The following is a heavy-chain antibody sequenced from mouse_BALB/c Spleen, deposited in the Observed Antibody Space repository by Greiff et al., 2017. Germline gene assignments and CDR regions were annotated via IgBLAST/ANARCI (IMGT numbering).Heavy chain of an antibody. D-gene: IGHD1-1*01. CDR1: GYTFTSYW. Sequence: VQLQQPGAELVKPGASVKLSCKASGYTFTSYWMHWVKQRPGQGLEWIGEINPSNGRTNYNEKFKSKATLTVDKSSSTAYMQLSSLTSEDSAVYYCARPSDYYGSRGTWFAYWGQGTLVTVSA. CDR3: ARPSDYYGSRGTWFAY. J-gene: IGHJ3*01. CDR2: INPSNGRT. V-gene: IGHV1S81*02.